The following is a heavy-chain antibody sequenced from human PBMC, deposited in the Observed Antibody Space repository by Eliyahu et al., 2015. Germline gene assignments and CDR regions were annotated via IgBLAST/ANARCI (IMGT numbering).Heavy chain of an antibody. CDR3: AKEVLIINRYYYFYHGLDV. CDR2: IVGSGDTT. J-gene: IGHJ6*02. V-gene: IGHV3-23*01. D-gene: IGHD3-3*01. Sequence: ELEWVSGIVGSGDTTYYADSVRGRFTMSRDNSKNTVYLQMNNLRAEDTAVYYCAKEVLIINRYYYFYHGLDVWGQGTTVTVSS.